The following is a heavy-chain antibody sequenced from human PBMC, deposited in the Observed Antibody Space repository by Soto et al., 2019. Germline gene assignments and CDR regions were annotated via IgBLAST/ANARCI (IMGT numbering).Heavy chain of an antibody. J-gene: IGHJ4*02. CDR3: ARGDNFYDSSGYYY. V-gene: IGHV4-59*01. CDR2: VYHTGNT. CDR1: GVSITSYY. D-gene: IGHD3-22*01. Sequence: PSETLSLTCSVSGVSITSYYWTWIRHPPGKGLEWIGYVYHTGNTYYNPSLKSRVTISLDTSKNQVSLRAEDTAVYYCARGDNFYDSSGYYYWGQGTLVTVSS.